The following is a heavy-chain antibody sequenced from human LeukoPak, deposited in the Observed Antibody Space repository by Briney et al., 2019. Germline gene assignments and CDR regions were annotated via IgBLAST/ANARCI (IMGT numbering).Heavy chain of an antibody. V-gene: IGHV4-59*08. D-gene: IGHD3-16*01. CDR2: ISYSGTT. Sequence: SETLSLTCTVSGGSISTYYWSWIRQPPGKGLEWIGYISYSGTTNYNPSLRSRVTISVDTSKNQFSLKLSSVTAADTAVYYCARHGGRGDYFDYWGQGTLVTVSS. CDR3: ARHGGRGDYFDY. CDR1: GGSISTYY. J-gene: IGHJ4*02.